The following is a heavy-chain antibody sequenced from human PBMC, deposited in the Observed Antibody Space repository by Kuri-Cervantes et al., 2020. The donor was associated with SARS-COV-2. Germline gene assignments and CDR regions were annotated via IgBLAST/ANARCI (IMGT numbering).Heavy chain of an antibody. V-gene: IGHV3-30-3*01. Sequence: SCKASGGTFSSYAMLWVRQAPGKGLEWVAVISYDGSNKYYADSVKGRFTISRDNYKNTLYLQMNSLRAEDTAVYYGARDYCSSTSCYFYYYYGMDVWGQGTTVTVSS. CDR2: ISYDGSNK. CDR3: ARDYCSSTSCYFYYYYGMDV. J-gene: IGHJ6*02. CDR1: GGTFSSYA. D-gene: IGHD2-2*01.